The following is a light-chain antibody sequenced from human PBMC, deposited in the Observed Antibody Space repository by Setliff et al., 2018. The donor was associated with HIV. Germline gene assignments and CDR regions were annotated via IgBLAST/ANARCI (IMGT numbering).Light chain of an antibody. CDR1: SSDVGGYNY. CDR3: CSYAGSFYV. V-gene: IGLV2-11*01. Sequence: LTQPRSVSGSPGQSVTISCTGTSSDVGGYNYVSWYHQHPGKAPKLMIYDVSQRPSGVPDRFSGSRSGNTASLTISGLQAEDEADYYCCSYAGSFYVFGTGTKVTVL. CDR2: DVS. J-gene: IGLJ1*01.